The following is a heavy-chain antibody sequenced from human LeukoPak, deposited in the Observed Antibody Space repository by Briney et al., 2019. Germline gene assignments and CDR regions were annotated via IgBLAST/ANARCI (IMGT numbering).Heavy chain of an antibody. CDR1: GYTFTDYY. CDR3: ARDVLTTFGYFSAADDF. Sequence: ASVKVSCKASGYTFTDYYMHWVRQAPGQGLEWMGWISPSSGGTNYAQKFRGRVTMTRDTSTGTAYMELSRLRSDDTAMYYCARDVLTTFGYFSAADDFWGQGTLVTVSS. J-gene: IGHJ4*02. D-gene: IGHD3-10*02. CDR2: ISPSSGGT. V-gene: IGHV1-2*02.